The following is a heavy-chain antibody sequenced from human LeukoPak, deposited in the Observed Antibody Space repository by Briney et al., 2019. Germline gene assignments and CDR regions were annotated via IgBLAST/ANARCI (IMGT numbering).Heavy chain of an antibody. V-gene: IGHV3-74*01. D-gene: IGHD1-26*01. CDR3: TRDQRGSDYWFDP. J-gene: IGHJ5*02. CDR1: GFTFSSYW. CDR2: INSDGSGT. Sequence: GGFLRLSCAASGFTFSSYWMHWVRQAPGKGLVWVSRINSDGSGTSYADSVKGRFTISRDNAKNTLYLQMNSLRAEDTAVYYCTRDQRGSDYWFDPWGQGTLVTVSS.